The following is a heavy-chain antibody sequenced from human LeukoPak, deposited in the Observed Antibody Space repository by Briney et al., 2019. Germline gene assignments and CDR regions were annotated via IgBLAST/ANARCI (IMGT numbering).Heavy chain of an antibody. Sequence: GGSLRLSCAASGLTFSSYSMNWVRQAPGKGLEWVSYISSSSSTIYYADSVKGRFTISRDNAKNSLYLQMNSLRAEDTAVYYCARVVLGGSSWYWYFDLWGRGTLVTVSS. CDR2: ISSSSSTI. CDR1: GLTFSSYS. J-gene: IGHJ2*01. D-gene: IGHD6-13*01. V-gene: IGHV3-48*04. CDR3: ARVVLGGSSWYWYFDL.